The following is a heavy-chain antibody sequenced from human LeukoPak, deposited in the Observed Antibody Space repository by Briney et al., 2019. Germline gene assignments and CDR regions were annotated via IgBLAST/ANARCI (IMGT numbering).Heavy chain of an antibody. CDR2: IYYSGST. J-gene: IGHJ3*02. CDR1: GGSISSGGYY. Sequence: PSQTLSLTCTVSGGSISSGGYYWSWIRQHPGKGLERIGYIYYSGSTYYNPSLKSRVTISVDTSKNQFSLKLSSVTAADTAVYYCARGEVLGGYYDSSEAGAFDIWGQGTMVTVSS. CDR3: ARGEVLGGYYDSSEAGAFDI. V-gene: IGHV4-31*03. D-gene: IGHD3-22*01.